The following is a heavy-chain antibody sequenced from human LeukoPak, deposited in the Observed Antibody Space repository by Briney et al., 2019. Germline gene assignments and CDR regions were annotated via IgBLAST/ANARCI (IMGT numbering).Heavy chain of an antibody. J-gene: IGHJ4*02. CDR2: IKSKTDGGTP. V-gene: IGHV3-15*01. Sequence: PGGSLRLSCAASGFTFSNAWMSWVRQAPGKGLEWVGRIKSKTDGGTPDYAAPVKGRFTISRDDSKNTLYLQMNSLKSDDTALYYCTGVSRSSWYDYWGQGTLVTVSS. CDR3: TGVSRSSWYDY. CDR1: GFTFSNAW. D-gene: IGHD6-13*01.